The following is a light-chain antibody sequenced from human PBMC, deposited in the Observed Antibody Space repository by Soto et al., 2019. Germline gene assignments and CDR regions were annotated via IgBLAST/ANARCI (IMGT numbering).Light chain of an antibody. Sequence: DIVMTQSPDSLAVSLGERATINCKSSQTVLHGSNYLAWYQQKPGQPPKLLIYWASTRESGVPDRFSGSGSGTDFTLTISSLQAEDVAVYYCQQYYTTPVTSGQGTKVEIK. V-gene: IGKV4-1*01. CDR1: QTVLHGSNY. CDR2: WAS. J-gene: IGKJ1*01. CDR3: QQYYTTPVT.